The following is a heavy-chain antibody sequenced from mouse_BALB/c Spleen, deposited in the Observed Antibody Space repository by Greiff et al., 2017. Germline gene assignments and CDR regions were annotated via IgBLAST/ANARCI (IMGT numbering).Heavy chain of an antibody. Sequence: VQLQQSGAELARPGASVKLSCKASGYTFTSYWMQWVKQRPGRGLEWIGAIYPGDGDTRYTQKFKGKATLTADKSSSTAYMQLSSLASEDSAVYYCARGAYDEPDYWGQGTTLTVSS. V-gene: IGHV1-87*01. J-gene: IGHJ2*01. CDR1: GYTFTSYW. CDR3: ARGAYDEPDY. CDR2: IYPGDGDT. D-gene: IGHD2-14*01.